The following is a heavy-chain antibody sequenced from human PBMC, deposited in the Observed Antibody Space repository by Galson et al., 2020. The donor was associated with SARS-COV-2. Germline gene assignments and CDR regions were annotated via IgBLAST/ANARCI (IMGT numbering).Heavy chain of an antibody. D-gene: IGHD3-10*01. CDR2: IHYGGSI. Sequence: SETLSLTCTVSSGSISSSAYYWGWIRQPPGKGLEWIANIHYGGSIYYNPSLKSRVTISIDTSKNQFSLKLTSVTAADTAVYYCARVNDGSGSYSSPWGQGTLVTVS. V-gene: IGHV4-39*07. J-gene: IGHJ5*01. CDR1: SGSISSSAYY. CDR3: ARVNDGSGSYSSP.